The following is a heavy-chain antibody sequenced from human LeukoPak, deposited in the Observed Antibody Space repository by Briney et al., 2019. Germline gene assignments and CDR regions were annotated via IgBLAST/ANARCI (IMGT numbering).Heavy chain of an antibody. CDR3: AKDSGSYYFDY. V-gene: IGHV3-9*01. D-gene: IGHD1-26*01. CDR2: ISWNSGSI. Sequence: SLRLSCAASGFTFDDYAMHWVRQAPGKGLEWVSGISWNSGSIGYADSVKGRFTISRDNAKNSLYLQMNSLRAEDTALYYCAKDSGSYYFDYWGQGTLVTVSS. J-gene: IGHJ4*02. CDR1: GFTFDDYA.